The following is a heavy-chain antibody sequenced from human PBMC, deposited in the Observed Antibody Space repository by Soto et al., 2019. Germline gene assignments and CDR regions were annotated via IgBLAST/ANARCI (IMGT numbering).Heavy chain of an antibody. Sequence: QVQLVQSGAEVKKPGASVKVSCKASGYTFTSYYMHWVRQAPGQGLEWMGIINPSGGSTSYAQKCRGRVHMTGDTSTGTVDMELSSRRSGDPAVYYCARVKRGIAGSGWSRGAFDIWGQGTMVTVSS. D-gene: IGHD6-13*01. CDR1: GYTFTSYY. CDR3: ARVKRGIAGSGWSRGAFDI. V-gene: IGHV1-46*01. CDR2: INPSGGST. J-gene: IGHJ3*02.